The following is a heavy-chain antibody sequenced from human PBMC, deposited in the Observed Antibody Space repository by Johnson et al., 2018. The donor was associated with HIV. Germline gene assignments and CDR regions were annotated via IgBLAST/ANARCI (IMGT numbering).Heavy chain of an antibody. CDR2: IAWNGATT. CDR1: GFTFDEHG. V-gene: IGHV3-20*04. D-gene: IGHD2-2*01. Sequence: VQLVESGGGVVRPGESLRLSCAASGFTFDEHGMSWVRQAPGKGLEWVSGIAWNGATTGYADSVKGRFTISRDNAKNSLYLQMNSLRVEDTAVYYCVRTLKYCSSTTCSDAFDIWGQGTMVTVSS. CDR3: VRTLKYCSSTTCSDAFDI. J-gene: IGHJ3*02.